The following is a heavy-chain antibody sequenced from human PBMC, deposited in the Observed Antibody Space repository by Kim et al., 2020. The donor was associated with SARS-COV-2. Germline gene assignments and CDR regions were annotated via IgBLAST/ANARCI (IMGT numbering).Heavy chain of an antibody. CDR2: INHSGST. CDR3: ARGLGMIVVVTTLRWFDP. V-gene: IGHV4-34*01. D-gene: IGHD3-22*01. Sequence: SETLSLTCAVYGGSFSGYYWSWIRQPPGKGLEWIGEINHSGSTNYNPSLKSRVTISVDTSKNQFSLKLSSVTAADTAVYYCARGLGMIVVVTTLRWFDPWGQGTLVTVSS. J-gene: IGHJ5*02. CDR1: GGSFSGYY.